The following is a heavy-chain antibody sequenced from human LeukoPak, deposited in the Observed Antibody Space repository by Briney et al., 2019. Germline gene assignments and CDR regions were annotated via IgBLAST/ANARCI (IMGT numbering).Heavy chain of an antibody. V-gene: IGHV3-30*04. Sequence: GGSLRLSCAASGLTFSSYAMHWVRKAPGKGLEWVAVISYDGSNKYYADSVKGRFTISRDNSKNTLYLQMNSLRAEDTAVYYCARTPSTVTNYWGQGTLVTVSS. CDR3: ARTPSTVTNY. CDR1: GLTFSSYA. J-gene: IGHJ4*02. D-gene: IGHD4-17*01. CDR2: ISYDGSNK.